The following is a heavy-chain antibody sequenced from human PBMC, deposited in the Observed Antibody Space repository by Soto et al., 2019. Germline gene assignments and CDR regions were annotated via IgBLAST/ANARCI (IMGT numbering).Heavy chain of an antibody. CDR1: GGSISSGDYY. Sequence: SETLSLTCTVSGGSISSGDYYWSWIRQPPGKGLEWIGSIYYSGSTYYNPSLKSRVTISVDTSKNQFSLKLNSVTAADTALYYCAKGRSYYYYYGVDVWGQGTTVTVSS. CDR3: AKGRSYYYYYGVDV. V-gene: IGHV4-30-4*01. J-gene: IGHJ6*02. CDR2: IYYSGST.